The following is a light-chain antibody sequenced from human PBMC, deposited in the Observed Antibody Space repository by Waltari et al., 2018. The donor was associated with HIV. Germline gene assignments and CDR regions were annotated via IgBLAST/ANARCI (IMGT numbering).Light chain of an antibody. V-gene: IGLV1-44*01. CDR1: NSNIGRNP. J-gene: IGLJ3*02. Sequence: QSVLTQPPSASGTPGQRVFISCPGSNSNIGRNPVHLYQHLPGTAPKLLIYDESMRPSGVPDRFSGSRSGTSASLAIGGLHSEDEAHYFCASWDDSVTGSNWVFGGGTRLTVL. CDR2: DES. CDR3: ASWDDSVTGSNWV.